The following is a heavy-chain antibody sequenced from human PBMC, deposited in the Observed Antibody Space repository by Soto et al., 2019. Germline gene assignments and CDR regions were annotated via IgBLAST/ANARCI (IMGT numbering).Heavy chain of an antibody. CDR2: VDPSDGST. Sequence: ASVKVSCKASGYSFTNFYIHWVRQAPGQGLEWMGLVDPSDGSTTYAQKFQDGVTMTRDASTSTVYLELSILKSEDTAVYYCARGGLHYQYSGFASGGQGTQVTAS. CDR1: GYSFTNFY. CDR3: ARGGLHYQYSGFAS. D-gene: IGHD5-18*01. J-gene: IGHJ5*01. V-gene: IGHV1-46*03.